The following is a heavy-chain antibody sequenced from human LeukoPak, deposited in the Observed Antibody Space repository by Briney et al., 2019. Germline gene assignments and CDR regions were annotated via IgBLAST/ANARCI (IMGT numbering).Heavy chain of an antibody. Sequence: GGSLRLSCVASGFTFSRYGMHWVRQAPGKGLEWVAVISYDGNDKYYENSVKGRFTTSRDNSKNTLYLQMNGPRGEDTAVYYCARDYEQLADFWGQGTLVTVSS. CDR3: ARDYEQLADF. D-gene: IGHD6-13*01. CDR1: GFTFSRYG. CDR2: ISYDGNDK. V-gene: IGHV3-30*03. J-gene: IGHJ4*02.